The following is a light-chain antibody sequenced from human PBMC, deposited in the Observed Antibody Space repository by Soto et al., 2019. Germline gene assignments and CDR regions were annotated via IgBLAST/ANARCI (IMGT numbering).Light chain of an antibody. J-gene: IGKJ3*01. Sequence: EIVLTRSPATLSLSPGERATLSCRASQSVSSYLAWYQQTPGQAPRLLIYDASNRATGIPARFSGSGSGTDFTLTISSLEPEDFAVYYCQQRSNWPPFTFGPGTKVDIK. CDR3: QQRSNWPPFT. CDR2: DAS. V-gene: IGKV3-11*01. CDR1: QSVSSY.